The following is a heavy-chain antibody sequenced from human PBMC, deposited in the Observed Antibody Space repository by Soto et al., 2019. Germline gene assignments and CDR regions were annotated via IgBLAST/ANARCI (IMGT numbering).Heavy chain of an antibody. V-gene: IGHV1-8*01. J-gene: IGHJ5*02. CDR1: GYTFTSYD. D-gene: IGHD2-2*01. CDR2: MNPNSGNT. CDR3: ARSAQDIVVVPAARGEDWFDP. Sequence: ASVKVSCKASGYTFTSYDINWVRQATGQGLEWMGWMNPNSGNTGYAQKFQGRVTMTRNTSISTAYMELSSLRSEDTAVYYCARSAQDIVVVPAARGEDWFDPWGKGTLVTVSS.